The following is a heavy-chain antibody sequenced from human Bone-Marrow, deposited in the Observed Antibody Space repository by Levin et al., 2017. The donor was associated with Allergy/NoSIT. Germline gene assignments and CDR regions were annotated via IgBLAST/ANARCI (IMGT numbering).Heavy chain of an antibody. CDR2: MSYDGGKE. Sequence: LSLTCAASGFHFSSYAMHWVRQAPGKGLEWVAVMSYDGGKEYYAESVKGRFSISRDKSKNTLYLQLNNLRPEDTGVYHCAKDQDMGIHFYFYPIDVWGQGTTVTVSS. CDR3: AKDQDMGIHFYFYPIDV. V-gene: IGHV3-30*18. D-gene: IGHD2-15*01. CDR1: GFHFSSYA. J-gene: IGHJ6*03.